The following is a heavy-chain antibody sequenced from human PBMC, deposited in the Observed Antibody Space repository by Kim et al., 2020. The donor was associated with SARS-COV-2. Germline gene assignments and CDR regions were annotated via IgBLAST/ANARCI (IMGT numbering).Heavy chain of an antibody. V-gene: IGHV3-30*01. Sequence: ADSVKGRFTISKDNSKSTLYLQMNSLRAEDTAVYYCARVDSGSYWGAFDIWGQGTMVTVSS. J-gene: IGHJ3*02. D-gene: IGHD1-26*01. CDR3: ARVDSGSYWGAFDI.